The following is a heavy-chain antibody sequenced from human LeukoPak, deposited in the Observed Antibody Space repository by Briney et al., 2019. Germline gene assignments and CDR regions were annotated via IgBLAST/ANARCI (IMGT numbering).Heavy chain of an antibody. V-gene: IGHV3-53*01. CDR2: IYSGGSA. Sequence: QPGGSLRLSCAASGFTVSSNYMSWVRQAPGKGLEWVSVIYSGGSAYYADSVKGGFTISRDNSKNTLYLQMNSLRAEDTAVYYCARDSSGWYLDAFDIWGQGTMVTVSS. J-gene: IGHJ3*02. CDR1: GFTVSSNY. CDR3: ARDSSGWYLDAFDI. D-gene: IGHD6-19*01.